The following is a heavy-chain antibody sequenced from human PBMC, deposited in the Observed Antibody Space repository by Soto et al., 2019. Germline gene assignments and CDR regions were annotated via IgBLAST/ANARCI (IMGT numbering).Heavy chain of an antibody. J-gene: IGHJ3*02. CDR1: GGSISSGDYY. CDR3: ARGRDYCDSSGYYYKAPPVFDI. D-gene: IGHD3-22*01. Sequence: SETLSLTCTVSGGSISSGDYYWSWIRQPPGKGLEWIGYIYYSGSTYYNPSLKSRVTISVDTSKNQFSLKLSSVTAADTAVYYCARGRDYCDSSGYYYKAPPVFDIWGQGTMVTVSS. V-gene: IGHV4-30-4*01. CDR2: IYYSGST.